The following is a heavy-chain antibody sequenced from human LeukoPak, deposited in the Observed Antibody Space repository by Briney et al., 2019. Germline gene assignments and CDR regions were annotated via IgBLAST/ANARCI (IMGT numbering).Heavy chain of an antibody. CDR3: AKLSGWTGWFFDY. J-gene: IGHJ4*02. CDR2: ISKSGDNS. V-gene: IGHV3-23*01. CDR1: GFTFSNYA. Sequence: GGSLRLSCAASGFTFSNYAISWVRQAPGKGLEWVSAISKSGDNSYYADSVKGRFTISRDNAKNTIYLQMNSLRVEDTAVYYCAKLSGWTGWFFDYWGQGTVVTVSS. D-gene: IGHD6-19*01.